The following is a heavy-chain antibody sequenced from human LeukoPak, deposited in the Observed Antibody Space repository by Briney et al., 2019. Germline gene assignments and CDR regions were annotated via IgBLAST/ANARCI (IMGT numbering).Heavy chain of an antibody. CDR1: GDSFTRHW. V-gene: IGHV5-51*01. CDR3: ARLNDGFDI. CDR2: IDPGDSET. J-gene: IGHJ3*02. Sequence: GESLKISCKGSGDSFTRHWIGWVRQMPGKGLQWMWIIDPGDSETKSSPSFQGHVTITADKSNNTAYLQWSSLKASDTAMYYCARLNDGFDIWGQGAMVIVSS.